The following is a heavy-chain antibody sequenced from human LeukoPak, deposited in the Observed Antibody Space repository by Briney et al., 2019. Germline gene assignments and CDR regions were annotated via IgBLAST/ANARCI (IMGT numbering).Heavy chain of an antibody. CDR3: TRHRCSSTSCYRPIGAFDI. CDR1: GYPISSGYY. Sequence: PSETLSLTCAVSGYPISSGYYWGWIRQPPGQGLEWIGGIYHSGSTYYNPSLKSRVTISLDTSKNQFSLKLSSVTAADTAVYYCTRHRCSSTSCYRPIGAFDIWGQGTMVTVSS. CDR2: IYHSGST. V-gene: IGHV4-38-2*01. D-gene: IGHD2-2*01. J-gene: IGHJ3*02.